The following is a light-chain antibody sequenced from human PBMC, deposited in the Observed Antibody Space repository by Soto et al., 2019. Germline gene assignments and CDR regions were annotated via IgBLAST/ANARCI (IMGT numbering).Light chain of an antibody. CDR3: QQYDNSPWT. Sequence: VLTQSPATLSLSPGERATLSCRASQSLSSSYIVWYQQKPGQAPRLLIYGASSRATGIPDRFSGSGSGTDFTLTISRLEPEDFALYYCQQYDNSPWTFGQGTKVEIK. V-gene: IGKV3-20*01. J-gene: IGKJ1*01. CDR1: QSLSSSY. CDR2: GAS.